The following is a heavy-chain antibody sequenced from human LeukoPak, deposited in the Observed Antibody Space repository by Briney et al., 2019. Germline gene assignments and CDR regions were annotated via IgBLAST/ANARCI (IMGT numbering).Heavy chain of an antibody. CDR1: GFTFISYA. Sequence: GGSLRLSCAASGFTFISYAMSWVRQAPGKGLEWVAYIRYDRSNEYYADSVKGRFTISRDNSKNTLYLQMNSLRGEDTAVYYCAKGTAGYSYGLYWGQGTLVTVSS. V-gene: IGHV3-30*02. D-gene: IGHD5-18*01. J-gene: IGHJ4*02. CDR2: IRYDRSNE. CDR3: AKGTAGYSYGLY.